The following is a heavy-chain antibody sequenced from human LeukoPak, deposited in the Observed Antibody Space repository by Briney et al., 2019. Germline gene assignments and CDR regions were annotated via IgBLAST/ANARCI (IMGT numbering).Heavy chain of an antibody. V-gene: IGHV3-49*03. CDR1: GFTFGDYA. CDR3: RSYYDILTGYYTIDY. CDR2: IRSKAYGGTT. Sequence: GGSLRLSCTASGFTFGDYAMGWFRQAPGKGLEWVGFIRSKAYGGTTEYAASVKGRFTISRDDSKSIAYLQMKSLKSEHTAVYYCRSYYDILTGYYTIDYWGQGTLVTVSS. D-gene: IGHD3-9*01. J-gene: IGHJ4*02.